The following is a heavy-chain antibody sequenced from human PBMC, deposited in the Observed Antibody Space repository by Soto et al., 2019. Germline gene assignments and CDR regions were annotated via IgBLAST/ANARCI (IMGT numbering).Heavy chain of an antibody. CDR2: INPNSGVT. D-gene: IGHD1-26*01. CDR1: GYTFTGCY. CDR3: ARVLGATDAFDI. Sequence: ASVKVSCKAAGYTFTGCYMHWVRQAPGQGLECMGWINPNSGVTNYXXKFQGWVXXTGDTSIITAXVELSXVVCDDTAVYYCARVLGATDAFDIWRQGTMVTGS. J-gene: IGHJ3*02. V-gene: IGHV1-2*04.